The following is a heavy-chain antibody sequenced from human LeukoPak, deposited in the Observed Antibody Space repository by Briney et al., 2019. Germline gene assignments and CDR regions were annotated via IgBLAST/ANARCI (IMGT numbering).Heavy chain of an antibody. CDR3: ARQNGGYSSNWSPYSYYMDV. J-gene: IGHJ6*03. Sequence: GESLKISCKGSGYSFTSYWIGWVRQMPGKGLEWMGIIYPGDSDTRYSPSFQGQVTISADKSISTAYLQWSSLKASDTAMYYCARQNGGYSSNWSPYSYYMDVWGKGTTVTVSS. CDR1: GYSFTSYW. D-gene: IGHD6-13*01. CDR2: IYPGDSDT. V-gene: IGHV5-51*01.